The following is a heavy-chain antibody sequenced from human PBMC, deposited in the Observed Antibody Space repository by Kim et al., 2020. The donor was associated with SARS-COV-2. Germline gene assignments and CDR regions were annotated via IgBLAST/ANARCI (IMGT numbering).Heavy chain of an antibody. D-gene: IGHD5-18*01. CDR2: IYYSGST. CDR3: ARDLSYGVFDP. V-gene: IGHV4-39*07. J-gene: IGHJ5*02. CDR1: GGSISSSSYY. Sequence: SETLSLTCTVSGGSISSSSYYWGWIRQPPGKGLEWIGSIYYSGSTYYNPSLKSRVTISVDTSKNQFSLKLSSVTAADTAVYYCARDLSYGVFDPWGQGTLVTVSS.